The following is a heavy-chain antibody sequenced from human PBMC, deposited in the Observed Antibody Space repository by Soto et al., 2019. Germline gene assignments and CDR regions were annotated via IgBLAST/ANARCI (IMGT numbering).Heavy chain of an antibody. Sequence: PSETLSLTCTVSGGYISSYYWSWIRQPPGKGLEWIGYINNSANTKYNPSLKSRVTISADTSRNQFSLKLTSVTAADTAVYYCARGCNWNYVGPWGQGTLVTVSS. J-gene: IGHJ5*02. CDR2: INNSANT. CDR1: GGYISSYY. D-gene: IGHD1-7*01. CDR3: ARGCNWNYVGP. V-gene: IGHV4-59*01.